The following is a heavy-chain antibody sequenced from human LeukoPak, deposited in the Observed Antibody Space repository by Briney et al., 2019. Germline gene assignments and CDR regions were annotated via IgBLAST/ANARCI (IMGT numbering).Heavy chain of an antibody. J-gene: IGHJ4*02. CDR3: ARAHPITIFGVVPYFDY. V-gene: IGHV4-59*01. CDR1: GGSISSYY. D-gene: IGHD3-3*01. CDR2: IYYSGST. Sequence: PSETLSLTCTVSGGSISSYYWSWIRQPPGKGLEWIGYIYYSGSTNYNPSLKSRVTISVDTSKNQFSLKLSSVTAADTAAYYCARAHPITIFGVVPYFDYWGQGTLVTVSS.